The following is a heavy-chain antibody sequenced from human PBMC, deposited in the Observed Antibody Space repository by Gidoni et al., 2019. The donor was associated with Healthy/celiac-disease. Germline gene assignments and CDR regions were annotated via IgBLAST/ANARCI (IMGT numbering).Heavy chain of an antibody. Sequence: FTFSSYSMNWVRQAPGKGLEWVSSISSSSSYIYYADSVKGRFTISRDNAKNSLYLQMNSLRAEDTAVYYCARGGDIYIAARDYGMDVWGQGTTVTVSS. D-gene: IGHD6-6*01. V-gene: IGHV3-21*01. J-gene: IGHJ6*02. CDR1: FTFSSYS. CDR2: ISSSSSYI. CDR3: ARGGDIYIAARDYGMDV.